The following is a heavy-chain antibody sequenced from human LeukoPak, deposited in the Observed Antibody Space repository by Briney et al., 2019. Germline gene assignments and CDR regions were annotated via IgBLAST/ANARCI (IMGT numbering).Heavy chain of an antibody. V-gene: IGHV3-23*01. J-gene: IGHJ4*02. Sequence: GGSLRLSCAASGFTFSSCAMSWVRQAPGKGLEWVSAISGSGGSTYYADSVKGRFTISRDNSKNTLYLQMNSLRAEDTAVYYCAKGKSVDIVATNFDYWGQGTLVTVSS. CDR3: AKGKSVDIVATNFDY. CDR2: ISGSGGST. D-gene: IGHD5-12*01. CDR1: GFTFSSCA.